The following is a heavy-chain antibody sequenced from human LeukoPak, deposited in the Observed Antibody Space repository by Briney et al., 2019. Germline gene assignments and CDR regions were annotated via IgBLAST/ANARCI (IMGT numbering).Heavy chain of an antibody. CDR3: AKGRPTVTFDY. V-gene: IGHV3-23*01. CDR2: ISGSGGST. CDR1: GLTFSTYG. D-gene: IGHD4-17*01. Sequence: GGSLRLSCAASGLTFSTYGMNWVRQAPGKGLEWVSGISGSGGSTYYADSVKGRFTISRDNSKNTLYLQMNSLRAEDTAVYYCAKGRPTVTFDYWGQGTLVTVSS. J-gene: IGHJ4*02.